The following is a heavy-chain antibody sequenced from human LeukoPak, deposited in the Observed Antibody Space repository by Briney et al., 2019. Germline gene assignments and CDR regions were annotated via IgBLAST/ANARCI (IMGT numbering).Heavy chain of an antibody. CDR2: ISPNGVIT. CDR1: GFTFSSHG. J-gene: IGHJ4*02. CDR3: AKDDAWLQYGD. V-gene: IGHV3-23*01. Sequence: GSLRLSCAASGFTFSSHGLNWVRQAPGEGLEWVSGISPNGVITYYADSVKGRFTISRDNSKGTVSLQMNSLRPEDTAVYYCAKDDAWLQYGDWGRGTLVTVSS. D-gene: IGHD5-24*01.